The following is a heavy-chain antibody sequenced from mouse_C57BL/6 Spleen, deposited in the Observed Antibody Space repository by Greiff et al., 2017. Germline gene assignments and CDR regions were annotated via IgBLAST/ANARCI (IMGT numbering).Heavy chain of an antibody. D-gene: IGHD3-3*01. J-gene: IGHJ3*01. CDR1: GYAFSSSW. Sequence: QVQLQQSGPELVKPGASVKISCKASGYAFSSSWMNWVKQRPGKGLEWIGRIYPGDGDTNYNGKFKGKATLTADKSSSTAYMQLSSLTSEDSAVYCCARGERAAYWGQGTLVTVSA. V-gene: IGHV1-82*01. CDR3: ARGERAAY. CDR2: IYPGDGDT.